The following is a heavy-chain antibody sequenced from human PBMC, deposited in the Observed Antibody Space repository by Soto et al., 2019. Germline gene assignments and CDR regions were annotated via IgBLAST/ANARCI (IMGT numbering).Heavy chain of an antibody. D-gene: IGHD6-19*01. CDR3: ASHYRRRGWEWATAHLFDY. V-gene: IGHV4-59*01. CDR1: GGSISSYY. Sequence: PSQTLSLTCTVSGGSISSYYWSWIRQPPGKGLEWIGYIYYSGSTNYNPSLKSRVTISVDTSKNQLSLKLSSVTAADTAVYYCASHYRRRGWEWATAHLFDYWGQGTLVTVSS. CDR2: IYYSGST. J-gene: IGHJ4*02.